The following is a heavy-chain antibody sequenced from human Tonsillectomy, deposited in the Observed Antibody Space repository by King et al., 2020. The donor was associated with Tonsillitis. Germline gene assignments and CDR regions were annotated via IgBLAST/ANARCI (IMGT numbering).Heavy chain of an antibody. D-gene: IGHD3-10*01. J-gene: IGHJ5*02. CDR2: IYYNGST. Sequence: VQLQESGPGLVKPSETLSLTCTVSGGSISSYYWSWIRQPPGKGLEWIGCIYYNGSTNYNPSLKSRVTISVDTSKNQFSLKLISVTAADTAVYFCARDRSGFCCGSGSPARWFDPWGQGTLVTVSS. CDR1: GGSISSYY. CDR3: ARDRSGFCCGSGSPARWFDP. V-gene: IGHV4-59*01.